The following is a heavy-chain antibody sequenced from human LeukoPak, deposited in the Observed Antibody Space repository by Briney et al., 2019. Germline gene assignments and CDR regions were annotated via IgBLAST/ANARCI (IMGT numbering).Heavy chain of an antibody. J-gene: IGHJ4*02. CDR2: VSYDGTNK. Sequence: PGGSLRLSCAASGFTFSKYVMHWVRQAPGKGLEWVATVSYDGTNKYYADSVKGRFTISRDNSKNTLYLQMNNLRAEDTAVYYCAREILGLSGSWDYWGQGTLVTVSS. D-gene: IGHD1-26*01. CDR1: GFTFSKYV. V-gene: IGHV3-30*03. CDR3: AREILGLSGSWDY.